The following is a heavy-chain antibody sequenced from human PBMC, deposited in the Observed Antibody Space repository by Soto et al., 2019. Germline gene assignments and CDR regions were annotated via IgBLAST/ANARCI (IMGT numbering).Heavy chain of an antibody. CDR2: ISSSSSYI. Sequence: EVQLVESGGGLVKPGGSLRLSCAASGFTFSSYSMNWVRQAPGKGLEWVSSISSSSSYIYYADSVKGRFTISRDNAKNSMYLQTTSLRAEDTAVYYCARDQPGYSYGYGLGYWGQGTLVTVSS. J-gene: IGHJ4*02. D-gene: IGHD5-18*01. CDR1: GFTFSSYS. CDR3: ARDQPGYSYGYGLGY. V-gene: IGHV3-21*01.